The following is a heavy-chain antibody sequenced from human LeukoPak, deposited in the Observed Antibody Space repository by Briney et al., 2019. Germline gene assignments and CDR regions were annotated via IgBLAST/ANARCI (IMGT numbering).Heavy chain of an antibody. CDR2: IHHSGST. CDR1: AGSINRFY. V-gene: IGHV4-59*03. D-gene: IGHD1-26*01. CDR3: ATNTGSYFAWFDY. J-gene: IGHJ4*02. Sequence: PSGTLSLTCTVSAGSINRFYWNWIRQSPGKGLEWIGYIHHSGSTKYNPSLQSRVTMSMDTSKNQVSLKLSSVSAADSAVYSCATNTGSYFAWFDYWGQGTLVTVSS.